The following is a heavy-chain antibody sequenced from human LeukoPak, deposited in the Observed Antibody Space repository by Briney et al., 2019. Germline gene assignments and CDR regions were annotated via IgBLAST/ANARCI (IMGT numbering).Heavy chain of an antibody. CDR3: ARKNDYYDSSGYYGAFYI. CDR2: INHSGSI. D-gene: IGHD3-22*01. V-gene: IGHV4-34*01. CDR1: GGSFSGYY. J-gene: IGHJ3*02. Sequence: PSETLSLTCTVYGGSFSGYYWSWIRQPPGRGLEWIGEINHSGSINYNPSLKSRVTISVDTSKNQFSLKLSSVTAADTAVYYCARKNDYYDSSGYYGAFYIWGQGTMVTVSS.